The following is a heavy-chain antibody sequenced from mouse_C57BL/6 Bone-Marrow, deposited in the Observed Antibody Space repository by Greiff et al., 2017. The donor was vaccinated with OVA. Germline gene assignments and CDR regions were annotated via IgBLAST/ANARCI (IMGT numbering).Heavy chain of an antibody. Sequence: EVKLMESGAELVRPGSSVKMSCKTSGYTFTSYGINWVKQRPGQGLEWIGYIYIGNGYTEYTEKFKGKATLTSDTSSSTTYMQLSSLTSEDSAIYFCARYDYDGAWFAYWGQGTLVTVSA. CDR3: ARYDYDGAWFAY. V-gene: IGHV1-58*01. J-gene: IGHJ3*01. D-gene: IGHD2-4*01. CDR1: GYTFTSYG. CDR2: IYIGNGYT.